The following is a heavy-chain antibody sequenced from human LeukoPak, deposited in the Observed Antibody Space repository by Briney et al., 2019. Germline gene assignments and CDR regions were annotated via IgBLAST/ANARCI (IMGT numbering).Heavy chain of an antibody. CDR1: GYSFTSYW. D-gene: IGHD2-15*01. CDR3: ARGGYCSGGSCYDY. V-gene: IGHV5-10-1*01. J-gene: IGHJ4*02. CDR2: IDPSDSYT. Sequence: ASLMISCKASGYSFTSYWIRWVRQMPGRGLEWMGRIDPSDSYTNYSPSFQGNVTISADKSISTAYLQWSSLKASDTAMYYCARGGYCSGGSCYDYWGQGTLVTVSS.